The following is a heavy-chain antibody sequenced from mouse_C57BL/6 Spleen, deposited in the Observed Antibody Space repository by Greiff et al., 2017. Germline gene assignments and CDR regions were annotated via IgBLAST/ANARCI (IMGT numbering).Heavy chain of an antibody. V-gene: IGHV5-17*01. J-gene: IGHJ4*01. CDR3: ARKPPYYYAMDY. CDR1: GFTFSDYG. CDR2: ISSGSSTI. Sequence: VMLVESGGGLVKPGGSLKLSCAASGFTFSDYGMHWVRQAPEKGLEWVAYISSGSSTIYYADTVKGRFPISRDNAKNTLFLQMTSLRSEDTAMYYCARKPPYYYAMDYWGQGTSVTVSS.